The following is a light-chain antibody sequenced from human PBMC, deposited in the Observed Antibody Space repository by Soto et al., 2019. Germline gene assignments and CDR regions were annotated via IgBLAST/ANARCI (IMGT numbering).Light chain of an antibody. CDR1: QDISNY. Sequence: DIQVTQSPSSLSASVGDRVTITCQASQDISNYLNWYQQKPGKAPKLLIYAASSLQSGVPSRFSGSGSGTDFTLTISCLQPEDFATYYCQQLNSYPITFGQGTRLEIK. CDR3: QQLNSYPIT. J-gene: IGKJ5*01. CDR2: AAS. V-gene: IGKV1-39*01.